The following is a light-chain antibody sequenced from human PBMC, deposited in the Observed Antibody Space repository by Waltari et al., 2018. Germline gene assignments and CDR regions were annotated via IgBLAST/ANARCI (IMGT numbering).Light chain of an antibody. V-gene: IGKV3-11*01. CDR3: QQRSNWPPMYT. CDR2: DTT. Sequence: EIVFTQSPTTMSSSPGLRATPSCRASQSVGSYLAWYQQKPGQAPRLLIYDTTNRAIGIPARFSGSGSGTDFTLTISSLEPEDFAVYYCQQRSNWPPMYTFGQGTKLEIK. J-gene: IGKJ2*01. CDR1: QSVGSY.